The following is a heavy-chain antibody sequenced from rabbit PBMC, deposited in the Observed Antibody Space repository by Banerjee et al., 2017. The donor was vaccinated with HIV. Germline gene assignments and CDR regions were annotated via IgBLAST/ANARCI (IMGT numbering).Heavy chain of an antibody. Sequence: QSLEESGGGLVQPEGSLTLTCTASGFSFSSGYDICWVRQAPGKGLEWIGCINTGSSGGGYYASWAKGRFTISKTSSTTVTLQMTSLTAADTATYFCARDLAGVIGWNFNLWGQGTLVTVS. CDR3: ARDLAGVIGWNFNL. V-gene: IGHV1S40*01. CDR1: GFSFSSGYD. CDR2: INTGSSGGG. J-gene: IGHJ4*01. D-gene: IGHD4-1*01.